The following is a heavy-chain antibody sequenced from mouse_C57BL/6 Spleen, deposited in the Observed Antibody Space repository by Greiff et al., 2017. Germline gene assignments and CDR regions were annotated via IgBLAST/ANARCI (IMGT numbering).Heavy chain of an antibody. CDR2: IDPSDSYT. D-gene: IGHD1-1*01. CDR1: GYTFTSYW. CDR3: ARFDTTGGY. Sequence: VQLQQPGAELVRPGTSVKLSCKASGYTFTSYWMHWVKQRPGQGLEWIGVIDPSDSYTNYNQKFKGKATLTVDTSSSTAYMQLSSLTSEDSAVYYCARFDTTGGYWGQGTTLTVSS. J-gene: IGHJ2*01. V-gene: IGHV1-59*01.